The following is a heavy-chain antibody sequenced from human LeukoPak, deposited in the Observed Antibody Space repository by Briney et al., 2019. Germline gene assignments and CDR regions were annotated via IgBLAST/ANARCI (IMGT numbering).Heavy chain of an antibody. CDR1: GDSISSSNYY. CDR3: ARTSQGAFDI. J-gene: IGHJ3*02. V-gene: IGHV4-39*01. Sequence: PSETLSLTCTVSGDSISSSNYYWGWTRQPPGKGLEWIGGISYSGTTYYNPSLKSRVTISIDTSKNQFSLKLSSVTAADTAVYYCARTSQGAFDIWGQGTMVTVSS. CDR2: ISYSGTT.